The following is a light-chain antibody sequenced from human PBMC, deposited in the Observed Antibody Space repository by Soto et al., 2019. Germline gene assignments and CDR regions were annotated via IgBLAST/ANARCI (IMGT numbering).Light chain of an antibody. J-gene: IGKJ4*01. CDR1: QSVSSY. V-gene: IGKV3-11*01. CDR3: QQRSNWPST. CDR2: DAS. Sequence: EIVLTQSPATLSLSPGERATLSCSASQSVSSYLAWYQQKPGQAPRLLIYDASNRATGIPARFSGSGSGTDFALTISTLEPEDFAVYDCQQRSNWPSTCGGGTKVEIK.